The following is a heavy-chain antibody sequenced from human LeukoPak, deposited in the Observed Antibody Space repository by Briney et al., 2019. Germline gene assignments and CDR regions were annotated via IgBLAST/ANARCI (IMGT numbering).Heavy chain of an antibody. J-gene: IGHJ4*02. CDR3: ARGRNSVYYFNVVAPSYFDY. CDR1: GYTFTGYY. D-gene: IGHD3-22*01. CDR2: INPNSGGT. V-gene: IGHV1-2*06. Sequence: GASVKVSCKXSGYTFTGYYMHWVRQAPGQGLDWMGRINPNSGGTNYEQKFQDRVTVTRDTSINTAYMDLSRLRSDDTAVYYCARGRNSVYYFNVVAPSYFDYWGQGTLVTVSS.